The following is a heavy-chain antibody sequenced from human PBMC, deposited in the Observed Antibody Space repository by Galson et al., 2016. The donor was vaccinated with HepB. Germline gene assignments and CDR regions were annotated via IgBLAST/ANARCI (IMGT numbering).Heavy chain of an antibody. CDR2: IYSSGST. Sequence: ETLSLTCAVSGGSISSYYWSWIRQPPGKGLEWIGYIYSSGSTNYNPSLKSRVTISVDTSKNQFSLKLSSVTAADTALYYCARDVARLNNFGAKSLDSWGHGTLVTVSS. J-gene: IGHJ5*01. CDR3: ARDVARLNNFGAKSLDS. V-gene: IGHV4-59*01. D-gene: IGHD4-17*01. CDR1: GGSISSYY.